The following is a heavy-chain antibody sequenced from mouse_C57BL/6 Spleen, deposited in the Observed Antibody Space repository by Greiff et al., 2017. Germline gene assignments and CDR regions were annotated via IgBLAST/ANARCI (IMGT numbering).Heavy chain of an antibody. D-gene: IGHD2-4*01. V-gene: IGHV3-6*01. CDR1: GYSITSGYY. J-gene: IGHJ3*01. CDR2: ISYDGSN. Sequence: DVKLQESGPGLVKPSQSLSLTCSVTGYSITSGYYWNWIRQFPGNKLEWMGYISYDGSNNYNPSLKNRISITRDTSKNQFFLKLNSVTTEDTATYYCARDHDYDPWFAYWGQGTLVTVSA. CDR3: ARDHDYDPWFAY.